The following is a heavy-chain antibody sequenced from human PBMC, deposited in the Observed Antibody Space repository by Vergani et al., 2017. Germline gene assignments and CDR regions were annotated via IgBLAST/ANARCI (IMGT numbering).Heavy chain of an antibody. Sequence: EVQLLESGGGLVQPGGSLRLSCAASGFTFSSYAMSWVRQAPGKGLEWVSAISGSGGSTYYADSVKGRFTISRDTSKNKLYLQMNSLRAEDTAVYYCAKSVTGAAAGYYFDYWGQGTLGTVSS. CDR1: GFTFSSYA. V-gene: IGHV3-23*01. CDR2: ISGSGGST. CDR3: AKSVTGAAAGYYFDY. J-gene: IGHJ4*02. D-gene: IGHD6-13*01.